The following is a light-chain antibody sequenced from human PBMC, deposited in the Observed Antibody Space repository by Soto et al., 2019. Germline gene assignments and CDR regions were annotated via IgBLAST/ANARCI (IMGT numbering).Light chain of an antibody. V-gene: IGKV1-6*02. CDR2: AAS. J-gene: IGKJ1*01. CDR3: LQERGYPRT. Sequence: IQMTQSPSSLSASVGYTFTITCRASQDIRNELGWYQQKPGTAPKFLIYAASSLHSGVPSRFRGSGSGTDFTLTISGLQPEDFATYYCLQERGYPRTFGQGTKVDIK. CDR1: QDIRNE.